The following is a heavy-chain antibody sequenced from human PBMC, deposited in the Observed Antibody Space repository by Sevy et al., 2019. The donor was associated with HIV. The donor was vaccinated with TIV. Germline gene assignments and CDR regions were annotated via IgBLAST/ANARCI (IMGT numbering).Heavy chain of an antibody. V-gene: IGHV3-30*02. J-gene: IGHJ6*02. D-gene: IGHD6-25*01. Sequence: GGYLRLSCAASGFTFKSYGMHWVRQAPGKGLEWVTFIRNDGSTKYYADSVRGRFTASIDNSKNTLWLHMNSLRPEDTAVYYCVKGPHPAVSASYALDVWGQGTTVTVSS. CDR2: IRNDGSTK. CDR3: VKGPHPAVSASYALDV. CDR1: GFTFKSYG.